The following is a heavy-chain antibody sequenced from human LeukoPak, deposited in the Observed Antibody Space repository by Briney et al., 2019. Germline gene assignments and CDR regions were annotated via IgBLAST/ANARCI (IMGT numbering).Heavy chain of an antibody. Sequence: MPSETLSLTCTVSSGSISSYYWSWIRQTPGKGLEWIGDIYYSGSTNYNPSLKSRVTISVDTSQTQFSLTLSSVTAAATAVFFCARHTDIAPLSSLKYWGQGTLVTVSS. CDR3: ARHTDIAPLSSLKY. V-gene: IGHV4-59*08. D-gene: IGHD6-13*01. CDR1: SGSISSYY. CDR2: IYYSGST. J-gene: IGHJ4*02.